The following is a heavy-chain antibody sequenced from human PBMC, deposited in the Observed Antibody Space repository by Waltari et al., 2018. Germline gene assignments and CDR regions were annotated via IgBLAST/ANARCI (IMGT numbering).Heavy chain of an antibody. CDR3: ARVRSGYDITNWFDP. Sequence: QVQLVQSGDEVKKPGSWVKVPCRASGGPFSSYTISWVRQAPGKGLEWMGRIIPILGIANYAQKFQGRVTITADKSTSTAYMELSSLRSEDTAVYYCARVRSGYDITNWFDPWGQGTLVTVSS. V-gene: IGHV1-69*02. CDR2: IIPILGIA. J-gene: IGHJ5*02. D-gene: IGHD3-9*01. CDR1: GGPFSSYT.